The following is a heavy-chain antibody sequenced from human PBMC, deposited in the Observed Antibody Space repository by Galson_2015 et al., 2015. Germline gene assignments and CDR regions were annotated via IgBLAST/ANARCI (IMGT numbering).Heavy chain of an antibody. D-gene: IGHD4-17*01. CDR2: IYYSGTT. V-gene: IGHV4-59*01. J-gene: IGHJ4*02. Sequence: LSLTCTVSGGSIGSYYWSWIRQPPGTGLGWIGYIYYSGTTKYNPSLKSRVTISVDTSKSQLSLKLSSVTAADTAVYYCAYGDYAKFDYWGQGTLVTVSS. CDR3: AYGDYAKFDY. CDR1: GGSIGSYY.